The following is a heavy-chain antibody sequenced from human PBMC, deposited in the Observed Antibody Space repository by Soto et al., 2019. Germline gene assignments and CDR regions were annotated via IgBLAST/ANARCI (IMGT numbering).Heavy chain of an antibody. D-gene: IGHD4-17*01. CDR1: GGSFSGYY. CDR2: INHSGST. Sequence: SETLSLTCAVYGGSFSGYYWSWIRQPPGKGLEWIGEINHSGSTNYNPSLKSRVTISVDTSKNQFSLKLSSVTAADTAVYYCARDDYGDYVGLDYWGQGTLVTVSS. CDR3: ARDDYGDYVGLDY. V-gene: IGHV4-34*01. J-gene: IGHJ4*02.